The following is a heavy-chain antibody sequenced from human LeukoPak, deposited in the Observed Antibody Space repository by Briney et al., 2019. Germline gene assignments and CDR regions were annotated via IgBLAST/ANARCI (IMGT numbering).Heavy chain of an antibody. CDR1: GFTFTTFW. J-gene: IGHJ4*02. CDR2: INHDGRST. V-gene: IGHV3-74*01. Sequence: SGGSLRLSCATSGFTFTTFWMHWVRQAPGKGLVWVSRINHDGRSTNYADSVKGRFTISRDNAKNTVFLQMNSLRAEDTAVYYCVRDWGYDSSGYWQKYFDTWGQGTLVTVSS. D-gene: IGHD3-22*01. CDR3: VRDWGYDSSGYWQKYFDT.